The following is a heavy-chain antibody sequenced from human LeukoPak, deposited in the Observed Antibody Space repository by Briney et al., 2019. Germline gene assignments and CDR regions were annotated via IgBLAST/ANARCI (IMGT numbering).Heavy chain of an antibody. V-gene: IGHV3-74*01. J-gene: IGHJ4*02. D-gene: IGHD2-8*01. CDR2: INTDGTTT. CDR3: ALKGGSNNGFDH. CDR1: GFTFSTSW. Sequence: GGSLRLSCAASGFTFSTSWMHWVRQVPGKGLCGVSRINTDGTTTTYADSVKGRFTISRDNAKNTLYLQMNSLRVEDTAVYYCALKGGSNNGFDHWGQGTLVTVSS.